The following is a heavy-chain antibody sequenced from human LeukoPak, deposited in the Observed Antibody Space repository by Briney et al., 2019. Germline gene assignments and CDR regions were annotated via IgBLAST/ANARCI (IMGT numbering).Heavy chain of an antibody. D-gene: IGHD3-9*01. J-gene: IGHJ4*02. Sequence: GGSLRLSCAAPGLTFSSYVMHWVPQPPEKGVERVAVISYDESNKYYQDSVKGRFTISRENSKNTLYLQMNSLRAEDTAVYYCARDLSDSLTVYCFDYWGQGTLVTVSS. CDR3: ARDLSDSLTVYCFDY. V-gene: IGHV3-30-3*01. CDR2: ISYDESNK. CDR1: GLTFSSYV.